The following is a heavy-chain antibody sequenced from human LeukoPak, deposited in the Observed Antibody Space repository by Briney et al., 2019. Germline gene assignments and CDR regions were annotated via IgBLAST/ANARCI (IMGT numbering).Heavy chain of an antibody. V-gene: IGHV1-46*01. CDR3: ARDPGFYCSGGSCYSGAFDI. D-gene: IGHD2-15*01. CDR1: GYTFTIYY. CDR2: RNTSGGRT. J-gene: IGHJ3*02. Sequence: ASVKVSCKASGYTFTIYYMHWVRLAPRPGHEWVGIRNTSGGRTSYAQKFQGRVTMTSDMSTSTFYMELRSLRSEDTAVYYCARDPGFYCSGGSCYSGAFDIWGQGTMVTVSS.